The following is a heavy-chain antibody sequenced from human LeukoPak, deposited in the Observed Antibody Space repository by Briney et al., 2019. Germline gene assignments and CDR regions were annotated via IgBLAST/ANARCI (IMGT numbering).Heavy chain of an antibody. J-gene: IGHJ6*03. Sequence: PSETLSLTCTVSGGSISSSSYYWGWIRQPPGKGLEWIGSIYYSGSTYYNPSLKSRVTISVDTSKNQFSLKLSSVTAADTAVYYCASLNYYDSSGYYPSYYYYYYMDVWGKGTTVTVSS. CDR2: IYYSGST. V-gene: IGHV4-39*07. D-gene: IGHD3-22*01. CDR3: ASLNYYDSSGYYPSYYYYYYMDV. CDR1: GGSISSSSYY.